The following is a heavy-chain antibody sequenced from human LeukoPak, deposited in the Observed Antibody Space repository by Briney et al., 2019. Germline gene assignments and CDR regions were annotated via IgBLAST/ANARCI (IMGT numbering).Heavy chain of an antibody. V-gene: IGHV4-39*01. Sequence: SDTLSLLCTVSGRSISSSSYYWGWIRQPPGKGLEWIESIYYSGSTYYNPSLKSRVTISVDTSKNQFSLKLSSVTAADTDVYYCARQPGDYGDYGNYYFDYWGQGTLVTVSS. CDR1: GRSISSSSYY. CDR3: ARQPGDYGDYGNYYFDY. CDR2: IYYSGST. D-gene: IGHD4-17*01. J-gene: IGHJ4*02.